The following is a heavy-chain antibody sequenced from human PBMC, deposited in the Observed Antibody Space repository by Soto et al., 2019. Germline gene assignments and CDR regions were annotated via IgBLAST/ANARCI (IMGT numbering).Heavy chain of an antibody. CDR2: IYYSGST. CDR3: ARRLYYDNSGFVGGGMDV. Sequence: PSETLSLTCTVSGGSISSSSYYWGWIRQPPGKGLEWIGSIYYSGSTYYNPSLKSQVTISGDTSKNQFPLKLSSVTAADTAVYYCARRLYYDNSGFVGGGMDVWGQGTTVT. V-gene: IGHV4-39*01. J-gene: IGHJ6*02. D-gene: IGHD3-22*01. CDR1: GGSISSSSYY.